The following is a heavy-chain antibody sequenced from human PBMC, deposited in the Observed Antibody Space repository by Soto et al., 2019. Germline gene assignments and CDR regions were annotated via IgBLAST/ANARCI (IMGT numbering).Heavy chain of an antibody. V-gene: IGHV4-59*01. J-gene: IGHJ4*02. Sequence: SETLSLTCTVSGGSISSYYWSLIRQPPGKGLEWIGYVYYSGSTNYNPSLKSRVTISVDTSKNQFSLKLSSVTAADTAVYYCAGSLTVILSWGQGSLVTVSS. CDR3: AGSLTVILS. CDR1: GGSISSYY. CDR2: VYYSGST. D-gene: IGHD3-22*01.